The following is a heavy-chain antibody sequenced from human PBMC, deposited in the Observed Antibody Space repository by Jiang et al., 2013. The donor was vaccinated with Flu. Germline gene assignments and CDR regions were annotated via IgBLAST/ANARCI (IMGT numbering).Heavy chain of an antibody. D-gene: IGHD1-1*01. J-gene: IGHJ3*02. V-gene: IGHV3-49*04. CDR1: GFTFGDYA. CDR2: IRSKAYGGTT. Sequence: VQLLESGGGLVQPGRSLRLSCTASGFTFGDYAMSWVRQAPGKGLEWVGFIRSKAYGGTTEYAASVKGRFTISRDDSKSIAYLQMNSLKTEDTAVYYCMGNDDAFDIWGQGTMVHRLF. CDR3: MGNDDAFDI.